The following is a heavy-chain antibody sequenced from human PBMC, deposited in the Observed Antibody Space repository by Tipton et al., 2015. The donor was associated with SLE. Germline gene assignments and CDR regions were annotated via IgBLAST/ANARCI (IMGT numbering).Heavy chain of an antibody. V-gene: IGHV4-59*08. D-gene: IGHD3-10*01. CDR3: ARHGTMVQGKAFDP. J-gene: IGHJ5*02. CDR2: IYYSGST. Sequence: TLSLTCTVSGGSFSFYYWSWIRQPPGKGLEWIGYIYYSGSTNYNPSLKSRVTISVDTSKNEFSLKLTSVTAADTAVYYCARHGTMVQGKAFDPWGQGTLVTVSS. CDR1: GGSFSFYY.